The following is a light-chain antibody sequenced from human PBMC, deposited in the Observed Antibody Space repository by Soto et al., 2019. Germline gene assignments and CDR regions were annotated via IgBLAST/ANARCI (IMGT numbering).Light chain of an antibody. CDR2: AAS. V-gene: IGKV1-8*01. Sequence: IRMTQSPSSFSASTGDRVTITCRASQGISSFLAWYQQKSGKAPKLLMYAASTLQSGVPSRFSGSGSGTDFTLTISSLQSEDFATYYCQQYNSYPWKFGQGTK. CDR1: QGISSF. CDR3: QQYNSYPWK. J-gene: IGKJ1*01.